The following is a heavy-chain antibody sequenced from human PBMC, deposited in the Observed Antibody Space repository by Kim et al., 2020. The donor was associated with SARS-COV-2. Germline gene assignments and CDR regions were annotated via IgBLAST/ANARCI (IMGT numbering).Heavy chain of an antibody. CDR2: IFGSGSGT. CDR1: GFTFRNSA. D-gene: IGHD6-6*01. CDR3: ARQLHVTTVTVYWYFYL. V-gene: IGHV3-23*01. J-gene: IGHJ2*01. Sequence: GGSLRLSCAASGFTFRNSAMSWVRQAPGKGLEWVAGIFGSGSGTYYGDSVKGRFSISRDNSQSTLFLQMDNLRAEDTAVYYCARQLHVTTVTVYWYFYLWGRGTLVTVSS.